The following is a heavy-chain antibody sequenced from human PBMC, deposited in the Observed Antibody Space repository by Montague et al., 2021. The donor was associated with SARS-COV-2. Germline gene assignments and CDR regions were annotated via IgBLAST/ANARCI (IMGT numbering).Heavy chain of an antibody. CDR1: GVSISSGDYS. CDR3: ARKIIANAFDV. D-gene: IGHD2/OR15-2a*01. J-gene: IGHJ3*01. Sequence: TLSLTCTVSGVSISSGDYSWNGIRQSPGKGLEWIGVIYERGSTLYNPSLKSRITISDDRSKNQFSLRLYSVTAADTAVYYCARKIIANAFDVWGHGTTVTVSS. V-gene: IGHV4-30-2*06. CDR2: IYERGST.